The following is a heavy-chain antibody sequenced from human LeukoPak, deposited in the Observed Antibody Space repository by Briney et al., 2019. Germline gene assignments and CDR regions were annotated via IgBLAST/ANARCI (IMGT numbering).Heavy chain of an antibody. J-gene: IGHJ4*02. CDR1: GGSFSGYY. Sequence: SETLSLTXAVYGGSFSGYYWSWIRQPPGKGLEWIGEINHSGSTNYNPSLKSRVTISVDTSKNQFSLKLSSVTAADTAVYYCARGYLAAAGKSSFDYWGQGTLVTVSS. V-gene: IGHV4-34*01. CDR3: ARGYLAAAGKSSFDY. D-gene: IGHD6-13*01. CDR2: INHSGST.